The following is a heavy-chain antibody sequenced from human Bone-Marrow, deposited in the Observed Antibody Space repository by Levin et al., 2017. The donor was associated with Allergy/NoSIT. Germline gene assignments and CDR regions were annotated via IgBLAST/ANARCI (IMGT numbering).Heavy chain of an antibody. CDR3: AGRYGSGDYENYFDP. V-gene: IGHV4-30-4*01. CDR1: RGSINSDNYY. Sequence: PSETLSLTCTVSRGSINSDNYYWSWIRQPPGKGLEWIGYVYYSGATYYNPSLMSRVTISIDTSKNQFSLKVRSVTAADTAVYFCAGRYGSGDYENYFDPWGQGTLVTVSS. J-gene: IGHJ5*02. D-gene: IGHD3-10*01. CDR2: VYYSGAT.